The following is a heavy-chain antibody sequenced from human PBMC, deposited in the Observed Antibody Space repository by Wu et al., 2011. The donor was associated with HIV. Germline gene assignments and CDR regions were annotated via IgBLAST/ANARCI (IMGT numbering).Heavy chain of an antibody. Sequence: QIQLVQSGTEVKEPGASVKVSCKASGYIFTNYGISWVRQAPGQGLEWMGWISAYNGNTVYAPQFQDRVTMTSNTSTSTAYMTLSSLTSEDTAIYYCARGVGGGYYDIWSGYYPNWFDPWGQGTLVIVSS. V-gene: IGHV1-18*01. CDR3: ARGVGGGYYDIWSGYYPNWFDP. CDR2: ISAYNGNT. D-gene: IGHD3-3*01. J-gene: IGHJ5*02. CDR1: GYIFTNYG.